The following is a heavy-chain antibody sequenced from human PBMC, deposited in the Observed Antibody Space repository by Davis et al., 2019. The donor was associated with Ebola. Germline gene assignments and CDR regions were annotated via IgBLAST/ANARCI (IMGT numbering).Heavy chain of an antibody. V-gene: IGHV1-69*06. CDR1: GGTFSSYA. CDR3: AREGYCSSTSCYWSYYYYGMDV. J-gene: IGHJ6*02. D-gene: IGHD2-2*01. Sequence: SVKVSCKASGGTFSSYAISWVRQAPGQGLEWMGGIIPIFGTANYAQKFQGRVTITADKSTSTAYMELSSLRSDDTAVYYCAREGYCSSTSCYWSYYYYGMDVWGQGTTVTVSS. CDR2: IIPIFGTA.